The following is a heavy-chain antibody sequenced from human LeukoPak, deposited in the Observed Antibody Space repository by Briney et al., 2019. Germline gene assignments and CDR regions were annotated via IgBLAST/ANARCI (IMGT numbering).Heavy chain of an antibody. V-gene: IGHV1-2*06. J-gene: IGHJ3*02. Sequence: ASVTVSCTASGYTFTGYYMHWVRQAPGQGLEWMGRINPNSGGTNYAQKFQGRVTMTRDTSISTAYMELSRLRSDDTAVYYCARDHNYYDSSGYYPIWGQGTMVTVSS. D-gene: IGHD3-22*01. CDR1: GYTFTGYY. CDR3: ARDHNYYDSSGYYPI. CDR2: INPNSGGT.